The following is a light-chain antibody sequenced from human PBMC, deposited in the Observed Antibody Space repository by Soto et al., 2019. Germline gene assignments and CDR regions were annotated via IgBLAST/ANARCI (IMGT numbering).Light chain of an antibody. CDR1: SSDVGGFNY. J-gene: IGLJ2*01. CDR3: CSYTSSTAVV. V-gene: IGLV2-14*03. CDR2: EVS. Sequence: QSALTQPASVSGSPGQSITISCTGSSSDVGGFNYVSWYQQHPGNAPKLLIYEVSNRPSGVSGRFSASKSGNTASLTISGLQAEDEADYYCCSYTSSTAVVFGGGTKLTVL.